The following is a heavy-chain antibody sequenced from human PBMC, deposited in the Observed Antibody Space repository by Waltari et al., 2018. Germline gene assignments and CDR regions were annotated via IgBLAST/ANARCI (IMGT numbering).Heavy chain of an antibody. Sequence: EVQLLESGGDFVRPGGALILACAASVFSFRNYARTWVRQAPGKGMDWLSSINFSGENTVYADSGKARSNIARDNSKNTLSIQLDSLRLDDTAVYFCARVNRESLIRGATIDSWSQGTRVTVSS. V-gene: IGHV3-23*01. CDR3: ARVNRESLIRGATIDS. D-gene: IGHD3-10*01. J-gene: IGHJ4*02. CDR1: VFSFRNYA. CDR2: INFSGENT.